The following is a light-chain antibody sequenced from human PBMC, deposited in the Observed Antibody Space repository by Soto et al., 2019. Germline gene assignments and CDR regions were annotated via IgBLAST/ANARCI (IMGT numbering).Light chain of an antibody. V-gene: IGKV3-20*01. CDR1: QSVSSSY. CDR2: DTS. Sequence: EIVLTQSPGTLSLSPGERATLSCRASQSVSSSYLAWFQQTPGQAPRLLIYDTSNRATGIPARFSGSGSGTDFTLTISSLETEDFAVYYCQQHGDSLTFGGGTKVDIK. CDR3: QQHGDSLT. J-gene: IGKJ4*01.